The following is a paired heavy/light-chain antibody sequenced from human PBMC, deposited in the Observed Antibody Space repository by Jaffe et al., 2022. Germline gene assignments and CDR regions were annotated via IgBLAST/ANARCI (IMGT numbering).Light chain of an antibody. V-gene: IGKV4-1*01. Sequence: DIVMTQSPDSLAVSLGERATINCKSSQSVLYSLNNKNYLAWYQQKPGQPPNLLIYWASTRESGVPERFSGSGSGTDFTLTISSLQAEDVAVYYCQQYSSTPATFGQGTKVEIK. CDR1: QSVLYSLNNKNY. CDR2: WAS. J-gene: IGKJ1*01. CDR3: QQYSSTPAT.
Heavy chain of an antibody. CDR1: GFTFNDYY. V-gene: IGHV3-11*01. D-gene: IGHD5-12*01. Sequence: QVQVVESGGDLVKPGGSLRLSCAASGFTFNDYYMSWIRQAPGKGLEWISYISSSGDTIYYTDSVKGRFTISRDNAKNSLYLQMNSLRAEDTAVYYCARDRGIGSGYGLWDYWGQGTLVTVSS. CDR3: ARDRGIGSGYGLWDY. CDR2: ISSSGDTI. J-gene: IGHJ4*02.